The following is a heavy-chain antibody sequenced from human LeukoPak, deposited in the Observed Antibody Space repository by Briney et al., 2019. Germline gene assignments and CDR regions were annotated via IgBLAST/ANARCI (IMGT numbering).Heavy chain of an antibody. CDR3: ARENPEDIAEVGGGWFDP. D-gene: IGHD6-13*01. CDR2: IYHSGST. Sequence: SETLSLTCTVSGYSISSGYYWGWIRQPPGKGLEWIGSIYHSGSTYYNPSLKSRVTISVDTSKNQFSLKLSSVTAADTAVYYCARENPEDIAEVGGGWFDPWGQGTLVAVSS. J-gene: IGHJ5*02. V-gene: IGHV4-38-2*02. CDR1: GYSISSGYY.